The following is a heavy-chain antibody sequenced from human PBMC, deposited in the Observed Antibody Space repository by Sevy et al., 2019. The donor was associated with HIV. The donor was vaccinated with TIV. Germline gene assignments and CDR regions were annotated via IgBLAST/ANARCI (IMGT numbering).Heavy chain of an antibody. CDR1: GFPFSSYA. V-gene: IGHV3-23*01. J-gene: IGHJ6*02. Sequence: GGSLRLSCAASGFPFSSYAMSWVRQAPGKGLEGVSTLIGGGSRTYFADSVTGRFIISRDNSRNTLYLKMNSLRAEDTAIYYCAKRRVQSGLSGGGANYGMDVCGRGTTVTVSS. CDR2: LIGGGSRT. CDR3: AKRRVQSGLSGGGANYGMDV. D-gene: IGHD2-8*02.